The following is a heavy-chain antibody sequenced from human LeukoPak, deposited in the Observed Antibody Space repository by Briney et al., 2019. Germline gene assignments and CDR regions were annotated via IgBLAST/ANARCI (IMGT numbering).Heavy chain of an antibody. CDR2: IYYSGST. Sequence: PSETLSLTCTVSGGSISSSSYYWGWIRQPPGKGLEWIGSIYYSGSTYYNPSLKSRVTISVDTSKNQFSLKLSSVTAADTAVYYCARDRRVQQLRTSYYYYMDVWGKGTTVTVSS. CDR1: GGSISSSSYY. D-gene: IGHD6-13*01. CDR3: ARDRRVQQLRTSYYYYMDV. V-gene: IGHV4-39*07. J-gene: IGHJ6*03.